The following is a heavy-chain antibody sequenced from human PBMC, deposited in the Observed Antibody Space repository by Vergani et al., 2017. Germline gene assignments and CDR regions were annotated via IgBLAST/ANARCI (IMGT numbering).Heavy chain of an antibody. CDR1: GFTFSDHY. J-gene: IGHJ6*03. CDR3: ARANYDFWSGYYSYYYYYMDV. D-gene: IGHD3-3*01. CDR2: TRNKANSYTT. Sequence: EVQLVESGGGLVKPGGSLRLSCAASGFTFSDHYMDWVRQAPGKGLEWVGRTRNKANSYTTEYAASVKGRFTISRDNSKNTLYLQMNSLRAEDTAVYYCARANYDFWSGYYSYYYYYMDVWGKGTTVTVSS. V-gene: IGHV3-72*01.